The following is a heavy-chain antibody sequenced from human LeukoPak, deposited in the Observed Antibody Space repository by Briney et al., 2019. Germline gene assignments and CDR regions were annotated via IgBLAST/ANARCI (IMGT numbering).Heavy chain of an antibody. CDR3: ATDSSGSLNAFDI. D-gene: IGHD3-22*01. Sequence: SETLSLTCTVSGGSISTSSYYWGWIRQPPGKGLEWIGSIFYSGSTYYNPSLKSRVIISVDTSKNQFSLKLSSVTAADTAVYYCATDSSGSLNAFDIWGQGTMVTVSS. J-gene: IGHJ3*02. CDR2: IFYSGST. V-gene: IGHV4-39*07. CDR1: GGSISTSSYY.